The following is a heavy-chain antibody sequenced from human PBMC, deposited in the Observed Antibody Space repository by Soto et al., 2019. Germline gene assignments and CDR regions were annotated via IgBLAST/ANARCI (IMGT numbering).Heavy chain of an antibody. Sequence: GGSLRLSCAASGFTFSSYAMSWVRQGPGEGLEWVSAIGGSGASTFYTDSVKGRFTVSRDNSKNTLYLQMNSLRAEDTAVYYCAKATIRFLDTYGMDVWGQGTTVTVSS. V-gene: IGHV3-23*01. CDR3: AKATIRFLDTYGMDV. J-gene: IGHJ6*02. CDR2: IGGSGAST. CDR1: GFTFSSYA. D-gene: IGHD3-3*01.